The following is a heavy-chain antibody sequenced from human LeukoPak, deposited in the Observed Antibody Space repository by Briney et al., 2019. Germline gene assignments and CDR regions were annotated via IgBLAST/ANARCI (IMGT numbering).Heavy chain of an antibody. CDR1: GFAFSNAW. CDR3: TGSSWATNDY. Sequence: GGSLRLSCAASGFAFSNAWMSWVRQAPGKGLEWIGRIKRKTDGGTTDYAAPVKGRFTITRDDSKNTLYLQMNSRKTEDTAVYYWTGSSWATNDYWGQGTLVTVSS. CDR2: IKRKTDGGTT. V-gene: IGHV3-15*01. J-gene: IGHJ4*02. D-gene: IGHD6-13*01.